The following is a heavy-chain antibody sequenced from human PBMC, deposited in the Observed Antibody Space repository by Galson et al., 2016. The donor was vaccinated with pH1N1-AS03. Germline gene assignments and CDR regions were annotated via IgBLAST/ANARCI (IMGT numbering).Heavy chain of an antibody. CDR3: ASHGDYYAGRDY. J-gene: IGHJ4*02. CDR1: GGSISSGGYS. Sequence: TLSLTCAVSGGSISSGGYSWSWIRQPPGKGLEWIGEINHSGSTNYNPSLKSRVTISRDTSKKQFSLNLSSVTAADTAVYYCASHGDYYAGRDYWGQGTLVTVSS. CDR2: INHSGST. D-gene: IGHD4-17*01. V-gene: IGHV4-30-2*01.